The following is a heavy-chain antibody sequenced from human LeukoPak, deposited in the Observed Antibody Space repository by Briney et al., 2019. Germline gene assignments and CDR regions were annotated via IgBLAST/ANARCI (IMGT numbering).Heavy chain of an antibody. CDR1: GFTFSSYA. D-gene: IGHD6-19*01. CDR2: INVSGGST. CDR3: AKAKGGSGWYFDAFDI. J-gene: IGHJ3*02. Sequence: GGSLTLSCAASGFTFSSYAMSWVRQAQGKGLEWVSTINVSGGSTYYADSVKGRFTISRDNSKKTLYLQVKSLRSDATGGVLCAKAKGGSGWYFDAFDICSQGRIVTVHS. V-gene: IGHV3-23*01.